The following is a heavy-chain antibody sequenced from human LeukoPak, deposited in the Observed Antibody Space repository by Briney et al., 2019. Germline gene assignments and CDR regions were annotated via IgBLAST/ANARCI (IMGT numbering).Heavy chain of an antibody. CDR2: ISGDNGNT. Sequence: ASVKVSCKASGYTFTSLGITWVRQAPGQGLAWMGWISGDNGNTYYAQKLQGRVTLTTDTSTSTAYMELRSLTSDDTAVYYCARDCDRSGYYCYWGQGTQVTVSS. J-gene: IGHJ4*02. CDR3: ARDCDRSGYYCY. V-gene: IGHV1-18*01. CDR1: GYTFTSLG. D-gene: IGHD3-22*01.